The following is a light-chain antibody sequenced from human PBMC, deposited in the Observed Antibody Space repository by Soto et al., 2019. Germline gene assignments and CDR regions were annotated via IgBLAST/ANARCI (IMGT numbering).Light chain of an antibody. CDR1: SSNIGSAY. Sequence: QSVLTQPPSASGTPGQTVTISCSGSSSNIGSAYIYWYQHLPGTAPKLLIYRNNQRPSGVPDRFSASKSGTSASLAISGLRSEDDDAYYCAACDESLVVFGGGTKVTVL. CDR2: RNN. CDR3: AACDESLVV. V-gene: IGLV1-47*01. J-gene: IGLJ2*01.